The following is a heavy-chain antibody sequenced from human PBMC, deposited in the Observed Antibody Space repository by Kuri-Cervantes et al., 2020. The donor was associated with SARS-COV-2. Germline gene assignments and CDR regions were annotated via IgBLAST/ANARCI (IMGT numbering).Heavy chain of an antibody. Sequence: LRLSCTVSGGSITSADYYWSWIRQPPGKGLEWIGFIYYTGSTYYIPSLKSRLSISLDTSKNQFSLKLSSVTAADTAVYYCAREADYYDSSGYQVDWFDPWGQGTLVTVSS. CDR3: AREADYYDSSGYQVDWFDP. CDR1: GGSITSADYY. V-gene: IGHV4-30-4*08. CDR2: IYYTGST. D-gene: IGHD3-22*01. J-gene: IGHJ5*02.